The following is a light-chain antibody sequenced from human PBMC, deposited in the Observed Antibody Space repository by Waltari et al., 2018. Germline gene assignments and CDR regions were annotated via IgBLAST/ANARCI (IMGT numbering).Light chain of an antibody. V-gene: IGKV3-15*01. CDR2: GPT. CDR1: QKISNH. CDR3: LQYNDWPPLFT. J-gene: IGKJ3*01. Sequence: EIEMTQSPAIMSVSPGERVPLPCRASQKISNHFAWYQPKPGQAPRLLSYGPTTRASGIPGRFRGSGSGTESTLTIDGLQSEDFAVYYCLQYNDWPPLFTFGPGTKVEIK.